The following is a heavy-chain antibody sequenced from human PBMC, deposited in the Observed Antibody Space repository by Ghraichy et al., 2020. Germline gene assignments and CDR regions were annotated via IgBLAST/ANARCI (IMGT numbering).Heavy chain of an antibody. V-gene: IGHV1-18*01. CDR3: SRDLSYTYGGP. D-gene: IGHD5-18*01. CDR2: ISGHNGKT. CDR1: GYTFTSFG. Sequence: ASVKVSCKTSGYTFTSFGVNWVRQAPGQGFEWMGWISGHNGKTHYGEKFQDRLTMTINISTTTSHIELRSLTPDETAMYYCSRDLSYTYGGPWGQGTQVFVSS. J-gene: IGHJ3*01.